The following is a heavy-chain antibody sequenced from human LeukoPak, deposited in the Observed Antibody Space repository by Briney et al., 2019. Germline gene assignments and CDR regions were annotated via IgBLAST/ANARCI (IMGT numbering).Heavy chain of an antibody. V-gene: IGHV3-48*01. CDR3: ARDAEYSSSRFLDY. D-gene: IGHD6-6*01. CDR1: GFTFSSYA. J-gene: IGHJ4*02. CDR2: ISSSSSTI. Sequence: GGSLRLSCAASGFTFSSYAMSWVRQAPGKGLEWVSDISSSSSTIYYADSVKGRFTISRDNAKDSLYLQMNSLRAEDTAVYYCARDAEYSSSRFLDYWGQGTLVTVSS.